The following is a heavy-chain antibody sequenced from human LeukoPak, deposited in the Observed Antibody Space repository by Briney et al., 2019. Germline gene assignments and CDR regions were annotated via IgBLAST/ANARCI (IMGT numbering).Heavy chain of an antibody. V-gene: IGHV4-34*01. CDR1: GGSFSGYY. Sequence: SETLSLTCAVYGGSFSGYYWSLIRQPPGKGLEWIGESNHSGSTNYNPSLKSRVTISVDTSKNQFSLKLSSVTAADTAVYYCARELMYYDFWSGYYHPYYFDYWGQGTLVTVSS. D-gene: IGHD3-3*01. J-gene: IGHJ4*02. CDR3: ARELMYYDFWSGYYHPYYFDY. CDR2: SNHSGST.